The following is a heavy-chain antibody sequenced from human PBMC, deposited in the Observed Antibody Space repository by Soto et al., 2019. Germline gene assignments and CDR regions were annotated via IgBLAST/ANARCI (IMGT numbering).Heavy chain of an antibody. J-gene: IGHJ4*02. Sequence: GASVKVSCKSSGDTFSFYTIYWARQSPGLGLEWMGRVNPIVSMSNYAQKFQGRVTITADKSTNTAYMELRSLRSDDTAVYYCAGGWFGEFVYYFDYWGQGTLVTVSS. CDR3: AGGWFGEFVYYFDY. CDR1: GDTFSFYT. D-gene: IGHD3-10*01. CDR2: VNPIVSMS. V-gene: IGHV1-69*02.